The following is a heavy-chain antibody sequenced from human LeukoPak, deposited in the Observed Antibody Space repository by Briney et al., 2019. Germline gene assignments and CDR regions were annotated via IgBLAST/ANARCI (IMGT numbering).Heavy chain of an antibody. CDR3: ARDWDSSGYSDAFDI. D-gene: IGHD3-22*01. CDR1: GYTFTSYY. J-gene: IGHJ3*02. Sequence: ASVKVSCKASGYTFTSYYMHWVRQAPGQGLEWMGIINPSGGSTSYAQKFQGRVTMTRDMSTSTVYMELSSLRSEDTAVYYCARDWDSSGYSDAFDIWGQGTMVTVSS. CDR2: INPSGGST. V-gene: IGHV1-46*01.